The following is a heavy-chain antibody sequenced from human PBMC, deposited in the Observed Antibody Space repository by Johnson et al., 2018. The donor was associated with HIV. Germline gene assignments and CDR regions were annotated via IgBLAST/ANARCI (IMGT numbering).Heavy chain of an antibody. V-gene: IGHV3-53*01. J-gene: IGHJ3*01. CDR1: GLSVSYGY. Sequence: VQLVESGGGLIQPGGSLRLSCAASGLSVSYGYMTWVRQAPGKGLEWVSVIYSGGNTYYPDSVQGRFTISRDNSDNTMYLQLNSLRAEDTAVYYCARAPHDAFDVWGQGTMVTVSS. CDR2: IYSGGNT. CDR3: ARAPHDAFDV.